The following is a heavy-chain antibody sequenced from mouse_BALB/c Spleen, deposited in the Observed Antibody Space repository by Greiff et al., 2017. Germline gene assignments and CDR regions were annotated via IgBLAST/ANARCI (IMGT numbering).Heavy chain of an antibody. CDR1: GDSITSGY. V-gene: IGHV3-8*02. D-gene: IGHD2-14*01. Sequence: EVKLQESGPSLVKPSQTLSLTCSVTGDSITSGYWNWIRKFPGNKLEYMGYISYSGSTYYNPSLKSRISITRDTSKNQYYLQLNSVTTEDTATYYCARVYYRYDKGYYFDYWGQGTTLTVSS. J-gene: IGHJ2*01. CDR2: ISYSGST. CDR3: ARVYYRYDKGYYFDY.